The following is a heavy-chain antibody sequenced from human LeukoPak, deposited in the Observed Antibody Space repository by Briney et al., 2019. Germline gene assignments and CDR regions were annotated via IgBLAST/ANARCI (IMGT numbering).Heavy chain of an antibody. CDR3: AGTRGDYIWGSYFDY. D-gene: IGHD3-16*01. CDR2: IYYSGST. Sequence: SETLSLTCTVSGGSISSHYWSWIRQPPGKGLEWIGYIYYSGSTNYNPSLKSRVTISVDTSKNQFSLKLSSVTAADTAVYYCAGTRGDYIWGSYFDYWGQGTLVTVSS. V-gene: IGHV4-59*11. CDR1: GGSISSHY. J-gene: IGHJ4*02.